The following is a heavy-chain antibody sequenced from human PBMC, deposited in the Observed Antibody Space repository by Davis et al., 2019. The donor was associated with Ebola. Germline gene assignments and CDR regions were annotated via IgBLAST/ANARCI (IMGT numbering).Heavy chain of an antibody. CDR2: ISDSGST. CDR1: GGSIRSTKW. CDR3: ARAYSNYAPYYYGMDV. J-gene: IGHJ6*02. Sequence: GSLRLSCTVSGGSIRSTKWWSWVRQPPGKGLEWLGEISDSGSTNYDPSLKSRVIISVDTSKNQFSLKLSSVTAADTAVYYCARAYSNYAPYYYGMDVWGQGTTVTVSS. V-gene: IGHV4-4*02. D-gene: IGHD4-11*01.